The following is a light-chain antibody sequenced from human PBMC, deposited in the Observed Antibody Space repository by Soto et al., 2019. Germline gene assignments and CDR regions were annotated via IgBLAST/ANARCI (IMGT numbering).Light chain of an antibody. CDR1: QGIDTS. Sequence: ILLTQAPSSLSASVGDRVTITLRARQGIDTSLAWYQQKPGKAPKLLIYAASNCQSGVPSRFSGSGSGTHFTLTISSLQPEDFATYYCQQLHGYPITFGQGTKVDI. V-gene: IGKV1-9*01. J-gene: IGKJ1*01. CDR3: QQLHGYPIT. CDR2: AAS.